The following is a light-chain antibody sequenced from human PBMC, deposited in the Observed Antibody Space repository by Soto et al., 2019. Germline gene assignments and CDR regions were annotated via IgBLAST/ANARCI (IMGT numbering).Light chain of an antibody. V-gene: IGLV1-40*01. CDR1: SSNIGAGYD. Sequence: QSALTQPPSGSGAPGQRVTISCTGSSSNIGAGYDVNWYQQLPGTSPKLLIYSNNYRPSGVPDRFSGSKSDTSASLTITGLQAEDEADFYCQSYDSSLSVVFGGGTKVTVL. J-gene: IGLJ2*01. CDR3: QSYDSSLSVV. CDR2: SNN.